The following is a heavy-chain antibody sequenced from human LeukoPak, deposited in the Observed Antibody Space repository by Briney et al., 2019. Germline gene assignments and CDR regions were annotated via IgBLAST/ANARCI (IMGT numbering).Heavy chain of an antibody. CDR3: ANGKYQLLSSWFDP. J-gene: IGHJ5*02. Sequence: SETLSLTCAVYGGSFSGYYWSWIRQPPEKGLEWIGEINHSGSTNYNPSLKSRVTISVDTSKNQFSLKLSSVTAADTAVYYCANGKYQLLSSWFDPWGQGTLVTVSS. D-gene: IGHD2-2*01. V-gene: IGHV4-34*01. CDR1: GGSFSGYY. CDR2: INHSGST.